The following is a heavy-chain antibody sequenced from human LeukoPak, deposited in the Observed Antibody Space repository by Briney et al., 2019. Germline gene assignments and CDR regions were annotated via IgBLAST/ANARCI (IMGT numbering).Heavy chain of an antibody. CDR3: ARRVGPQVVVVPAASDAFDI. CDR2: IYPGDSDT. V-gene: IGHV5-51*01. D-gene: IGHD2-2*01. Sequence: GESLKISCKGSGYSFTSYWIGWVRQMPGKGLEWMGIIYPGDSDTRYSPSFQGQVTISADKSISTAYLQWSSLKASDTAMYYCARRVGPQVVVVPAASDAFDIWGQGTMVTVSS. CDR1: GYSFTSYW. J-gene: IGHJ3*02.